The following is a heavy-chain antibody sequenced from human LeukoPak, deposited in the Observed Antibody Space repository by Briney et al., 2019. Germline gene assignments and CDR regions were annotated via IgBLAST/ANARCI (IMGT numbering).Heavy chain of an antibody. CDR1: GFTFSSYA. D-gene: IGHD5-24*01. CDR3: AKDLEGGDGYNYETVGSVNDY. J-gene: IGHJ4*02. Sequence: PGGSLGLSCAASGFTFSSYAMSWVRQAPGKGLEWVSAISGSGGSTYYADSVKGRFTISRDNSKNTLYLQMNSLRAEDTAVYYCAKDLEGGDGYNYETVGSVNDYWGQGTLVTVSS. V-gene: IGHV3-23*01. CDR2: ISGSGGST.